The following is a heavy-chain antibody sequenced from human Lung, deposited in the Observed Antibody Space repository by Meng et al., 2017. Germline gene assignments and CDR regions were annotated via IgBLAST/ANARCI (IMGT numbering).Heavy chain of an antibody. J-gene: IGHJ4*02. V-gene: IGHV4-34*01. D-gene: IGHD4-11*01. Sequence: QVRLQQWGAGLLQPSETLSLTCVGSGGSFSDYYWSWIRQPPGKGLEWIGEINHSGSTNYNPSLESRATISVDTSQNNLSLKLSSVTAADSAVYYCARGPTTMAHDFDYWGQGTLVTVSS. CDR2: INHSGST. CDR1: GGSFSDYY. CDR3: ARGPTTMAHDFDY.